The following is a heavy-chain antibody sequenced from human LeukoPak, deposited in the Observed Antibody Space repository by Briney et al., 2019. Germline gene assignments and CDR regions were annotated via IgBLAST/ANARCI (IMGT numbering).Heavy chain of an antibody. CDR2: IYYSGST. Sequence: PSETLSLTCNVSGGSISSYYWSWIRRPPGKGLEWIGYIYYSGSTDYNPSLRSRVTISVDTSKNQFSLKLTSVTAADTAVYYCARVRDYYYMDVWGNGTTVTVSS. CDR3: ARVRDYYYMDV. J-gene: IGHJ6*03. CDR1: GGSISSYY. V-gene: IGHV4-59*01.